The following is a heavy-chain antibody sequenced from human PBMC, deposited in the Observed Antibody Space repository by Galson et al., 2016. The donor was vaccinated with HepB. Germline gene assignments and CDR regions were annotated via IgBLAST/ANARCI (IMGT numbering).Heavy chain of an antibody. J-gene: IGHJ4*02. V-gene: IGHV3-74*01. CDR3: AGDFGGPDDY. CDR1: GLTFSKYW. CDR2: MNPDGSRT. D-gene: IGHD3-10*01. Sequence: LRLSCAFSGLTFSKYWMHWVRQALGKGLVWVSRMNPDGSRTDYADSVKGRFTISRDNAKNTLYLQMNSLRAEDTAVYYCAGDFGGPDDYWGQGTMVTVSS.